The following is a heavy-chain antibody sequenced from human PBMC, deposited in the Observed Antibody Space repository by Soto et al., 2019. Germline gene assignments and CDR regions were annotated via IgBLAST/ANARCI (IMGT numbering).Heavy chain of an antibody. D-gene: IGHD3-16*01. Sequence: QVQLVQSGAEVKKPGSSVKVSCKASGGTFSSYAISWVRQAPGQGLEWMGGIIPIFGTANYAQKFQGRVTITADESTSTAYMELSSLRSEDTSVYYCARELRLGELPQPFDYWGQGTLVTVSS. CDR2: IIPIFGTA. V-gene: IGHV1-69*01. CDR1: GGTFSSYA. CDR3: ARELRLGELPQPFDY. J-gene: IGHJ4*02.